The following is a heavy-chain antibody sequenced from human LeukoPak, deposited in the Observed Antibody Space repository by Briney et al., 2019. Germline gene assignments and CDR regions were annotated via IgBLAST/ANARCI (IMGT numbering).Heavy chain of an antibody. CDR2: INHSGGT. CDR1: GGSFSGYY. D-gene: IGHD2-2*01. J-gene: IGHJ4*02. Sequence: NPSETLSLTCAVYGGSFSGYYWSWIRQPPGKGLEWIGEINHSGGTNYNPSLKSRVTISVDTSKNQFSLKLSSVTAADTAVYYCARGRRRGVVVPAASNYFDYWGQGTLVTVSS. CDR3: ARGRRRGVVVPAASNYFDY. V-gene: IGHV4-34*01.